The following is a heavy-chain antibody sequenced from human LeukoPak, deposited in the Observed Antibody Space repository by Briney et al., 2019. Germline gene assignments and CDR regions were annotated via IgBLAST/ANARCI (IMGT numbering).Heavy chain of an antibody. CDR3: VRHDFTFDY. V-gene: IGHV4-39*01. CDR1: GGSISTTSYY. CDR2: SYYSVST. Sequence: PSETLSLTCTVSGGSISTTSYYWGWIRQPPGKGLEWIGSSYYSVSTYYSPSLKSRATISLDTSKNQFSLKLSSVTAADTAVYFCVRHDFTFDYWGQGILVTVSS. J-gene: IGHJ4*02.